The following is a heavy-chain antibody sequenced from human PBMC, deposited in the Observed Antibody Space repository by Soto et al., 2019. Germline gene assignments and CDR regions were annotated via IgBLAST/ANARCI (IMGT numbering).Heavy chain of an antibody. D-gene: IGHD2-21*02. J-gene: IGHJ6*02. CDR3: ARRGDTLPSFYFGMDV. CDR1: GGAMTSGGYY. Sequence: QVQLQESGPGLVRPSQILSLNCTVSGGAMTSGGYYWNWIRHPPGMGLEWIGFIHNSGSLYYNPSLRSRLLISPDTSNNQFSLRLSSVTVADSAVYYCARRGDTLPSFYFGMDVWGQGPKVTVSS. V-gene: IGHV4-31*03. CDR2: IHNSGSL.